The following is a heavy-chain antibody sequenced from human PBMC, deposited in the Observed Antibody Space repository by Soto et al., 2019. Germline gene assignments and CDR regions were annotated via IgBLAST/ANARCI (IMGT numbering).Heavy chain of an antibody. CDR2: ISAYNGNT. V-gene: IGHV1-18*01. J-gene: IGHJ4*02. CDR1: GYTFTSYG. CDR3: ARYSTTYYYDSSGYYQYYFDY. Sequence: ASVKVSCKASGYTFTSYGISWVRQAPGQGLEWMGWISAYNGNTNYAQKLQGRVTMTTDTSTSTAYMELRSLRSDDTAVYYCARYSTTYYYDSSGYYQYYFDYWGQGTLVTVSS. D-gene: IGHD3-22*01.